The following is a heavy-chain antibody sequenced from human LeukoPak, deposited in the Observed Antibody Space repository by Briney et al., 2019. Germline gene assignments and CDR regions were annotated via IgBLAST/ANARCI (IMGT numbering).Heavy chain of an antibody. CDR2: IYYSGST. D-gene: IGHD3-22*01. Sequence: SETLSLTCTVSGGSISSSSHYWGWIRQPPGKGLEWTGSIYYSGSTYYNPFLKSRVTISVDTSKNQFSLKLSSATAADTAVYYCRRYYYDSSGYTFDYWGQGTLVTVSS. J-gene: IGHJ4*02. V-gene: IGHV4-39*01. CDR1: GGSISSSSHY. CDR3: RRYYYDSSGYTFDY.